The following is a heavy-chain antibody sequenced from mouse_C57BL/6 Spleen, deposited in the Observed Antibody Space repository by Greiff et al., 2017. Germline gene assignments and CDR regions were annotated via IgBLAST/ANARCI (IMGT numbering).Heavy chain of an antibody. CDR1: GYTFTDYY. Sequence: EVKLQQSGPELVKPGASVKISCKASGYTFTDYYMNWVKQSHGQSLEWIGDINPNNGGTSYNQKFKGKATLTVDKSSSTAYMELRSLTSEDSAVYYCARRGNYYEGFAYWGQGTLVTVSA. CDR3: ARRGNYYEGFAY. J-gene: IGHJ3*01. V-gene: IGHV1-26*01. CDR2: INPNNGGT. D-gene: IGHD2-1*01.